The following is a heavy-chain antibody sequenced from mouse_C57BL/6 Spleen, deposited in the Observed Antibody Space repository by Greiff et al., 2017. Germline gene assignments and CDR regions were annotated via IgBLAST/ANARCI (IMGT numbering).Heavy chain of an antibody. CDR1: GYTFTSYG. V-gene: IGHV1-85*01. CDR2: IYPGDGGT. J-gene: IGHJ3*01. D-gene: IGHD2-5*01. CDR3: ARSDYSNALAY. Sequence: VQLQQSGPELVKPGASVKLSCKASGYTFTSYGINWVKQRPGQGLEWIGWIYPGDGGTKYNGKFKGKATLTVDTSSSTAYMELHSLTSEDSAVYFCARSDYSNALAYWGQGTLVTVSA.